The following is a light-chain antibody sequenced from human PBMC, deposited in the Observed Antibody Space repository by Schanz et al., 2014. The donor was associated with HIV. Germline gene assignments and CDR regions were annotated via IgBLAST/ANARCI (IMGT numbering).Light chain of an antibody. CDR1: QSINNY. CDR2: DAS. CDR3: QQYASSTPGT. J-gene: IGKJ1*01. Sequence: EFEVTQSPATLSMSPGEGATLSCRASQSINNYLAWYQQRPGQAPRLLIYDASSRATGIPARFSGSGSGTDFTLTISSLEPEDIAVYYCQQYASSTPGTFGQGTKVEIK. V-gene: IGKV3-11*01.